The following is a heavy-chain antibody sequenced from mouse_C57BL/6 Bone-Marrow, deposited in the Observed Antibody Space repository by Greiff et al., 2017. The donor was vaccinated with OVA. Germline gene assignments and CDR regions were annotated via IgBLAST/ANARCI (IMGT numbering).Heavy chain of an antibody. J-gene: IGHJ3*01. D-gene: IGHD2-2*01. CDR3: ARFYYGYGFAY. CDR1: GYTFTSYW. CDR2: IDPSDSYT. Sequence: QVQLQQPGAELVMPGASVKLSCKASGYTFTSYWMHWVKQRPGQGLEWIGEIDPSDSYTNYNQKFKGKSTLTVDKSSSTAYMQLSSLTSEDSAVYYGARFYYGYGFAYWGQGTLVTVSA. V-gene: IGHV1-69*01.